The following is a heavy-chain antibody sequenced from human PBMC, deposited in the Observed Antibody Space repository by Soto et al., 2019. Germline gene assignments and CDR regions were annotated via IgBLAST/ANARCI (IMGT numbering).Heavy chain of an antibody. CDR3: ARGRRVVVVPAAMNHWFDP. CDR2: IYYSGST. D-gene: IGHD2-2*01. CDR1: GGSIISGGYC. J-gene: IGHJ5*02. V-gene: IGHV4-31*03. Sequence: TLPLTCTVSGGSIISGGYCWSWIRKHPGKGLEWIGYIYYSGSTYYNPSLKSRVTISVDTSKNQFSLKLSSVTAADTAVYYCARGRRVVVVPAAMNHWFDPWGQGTPVTVS.